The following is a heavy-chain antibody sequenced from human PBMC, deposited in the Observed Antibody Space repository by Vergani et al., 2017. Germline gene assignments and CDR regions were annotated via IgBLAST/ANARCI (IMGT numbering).Heavy chain of an antibody. D-gene: IGHD6-25*01. CDR1: GDSISSNNC. J-gene: IGHJ6*03. CDR2: IFYSGTT. CDR3: ARVDTQVPATSHFYYMDV. V-gene: IGHV4-4*03. Sequence: QVQLQESGPGLVKPPGTLSLTCAVSGDSISSNNCWTWVRQPPGKGLEWFGEIFYSGTTYDNPSLRSRLTISVDTSQNQFSLKLRSVTAADTAVYYCARVDTQVPATSHFYYMDVWGKGTTVVVSS.